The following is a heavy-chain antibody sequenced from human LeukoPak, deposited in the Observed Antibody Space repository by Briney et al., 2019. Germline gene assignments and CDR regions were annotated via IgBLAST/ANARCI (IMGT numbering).Heavy chain of an antibody. V-gene: IGHV3-48*03. J-gene: IGHJ3*02. Sequence: GGSLRLSCAASGFTFSSYEMNWVRQAPGKGLEWVSYISSSGSTIYYENSVKGRFTISRDNSKNMLYLHMGSLRAEDMAVFYCARGGDYNDAFDIWGQGTRVTVSS. CDR1: GFTFSSYE. CDR2: ISSSGSTI. D-gene: IGHD3-16*01. CDR3: ARGGDYNDAFDI.